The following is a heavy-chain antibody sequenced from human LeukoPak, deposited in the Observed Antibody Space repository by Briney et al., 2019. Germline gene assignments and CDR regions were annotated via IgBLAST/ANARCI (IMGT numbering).Heavy chain of an antibody. CDR2: IYSGGST. Sequence: GGSLRPSCAASGFTLSSNYMSWVRQAPGKGLEWVSVIYSGGSTYYADSVKGRFTISRDNSKNTLYLQMNSLRAEDTAVYYCARVISDYGDYEEDYYYYYMDVWGKGTTVTISS. CDR1: GFTLSSNY. V-gene: IGHV3-66*01. J-gene: IGHJ6*03. CDR3: ARVISDYGDYEEDYYYYYMDV. D-gene: IGHD4-17*01.